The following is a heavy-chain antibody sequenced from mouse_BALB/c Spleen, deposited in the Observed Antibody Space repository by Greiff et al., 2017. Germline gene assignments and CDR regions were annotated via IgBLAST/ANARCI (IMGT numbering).Heavy chain of an antibody. V-gene: IGHV1S34*01. CDR3: AREGGY. Sequence: LVRPGALVKLSCKASGFNIKDYYMHWVKQSHGKSLEWIGYISCYNGATSYNQKFKGKATFTVDTSSSTAYMQFNSLTSEDSAVYYCAREGGYWGQGTTLTVSS. J-gene: IGHJ2*01. CDR2: ISCYNGAT. CDR1: GFNIKDYY. D-gene: IGHD3-3*01.